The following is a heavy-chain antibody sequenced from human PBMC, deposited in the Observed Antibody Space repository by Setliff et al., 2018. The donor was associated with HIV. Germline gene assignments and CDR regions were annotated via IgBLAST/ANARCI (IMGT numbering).Heavy chain of an antibody. Sequence: ASVKVSCKSSGYTFTDYFMHWVRQAPGQGLEWMGGIIPIFGTANYAQKFQGRVTITADESTSTAYMELSSLRSEDTAVYYCARERWELYYMDVWGKGTTVTVSS. CDR2: IIPIFGTA. J-gene: IGHJ6*03. CDR3: ARERWELYYMDV. CDR1: GYTFTDYF. V-gene: IGHV1-69*13. D-gene: IGHD1-26*01.